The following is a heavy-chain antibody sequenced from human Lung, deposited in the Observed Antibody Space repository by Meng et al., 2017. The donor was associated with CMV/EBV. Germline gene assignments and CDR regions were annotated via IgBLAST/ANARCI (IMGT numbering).Heavy chain of an antibody. CDR1: GYTFTSYY. D-gene: IGHD4-11*01. CDR2: INPSGGST. V-gene: IGHV1-46*01. Sequence: ASXXVSXKASGYTFTSYYMHWVRQAPGQGLEWMGIINPSGGSTSYAQKFQGRVTMTRDTSTSTVYMELSSLRSEDTVVYYCARDRLGVTTGMDVWGQGTTVTVSS. J-gene: IGHJ6*02. CDR3: ARDRLGVTTGMDV.